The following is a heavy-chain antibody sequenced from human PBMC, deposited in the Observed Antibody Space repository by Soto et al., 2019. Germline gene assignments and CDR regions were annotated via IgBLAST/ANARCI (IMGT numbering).Heavy chain of an antibody. CDR3: AADAKAWQQMVPSDY. D-gene: IGHD2-8*01. V-gene: IGHV1-58*01. J-gene: IGHJ4*02. CDR2: IAVGSGYT. CDR1: GFTFTSSA. Sequence: SVKVSCKASGFTFTSSAFQWVRQARGQRLEWIGWIAVGSGYTNYAQRFQDRVTLTRDMSTATTYMELSRLTSEDTAIYYCAADAKAWQQMVPSDYWGQGTLVTVYS.